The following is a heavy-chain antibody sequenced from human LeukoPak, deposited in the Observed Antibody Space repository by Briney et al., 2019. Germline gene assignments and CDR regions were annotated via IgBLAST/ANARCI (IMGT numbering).Heavy chain of an antibody. CDR3: ARDGGSYYGLDYYYYMDV. D-gene: IGHD1-26*01. J-gene: IGHJ6*03. CDR1: GFTFSSYA. CDR2: ISYDGSNK. Sequence: GGSLRLSCAASGFTFSSYAMHWVRQAPGKGLEWVAVISYDGSNKYYADSVKGRFTISRDNSKNTLYLQMNSLRAEDTAVYYCARDGGSYYGLDYYYYMDVWGKGTTVTVSS. V-gene: IGHV3-30*04.